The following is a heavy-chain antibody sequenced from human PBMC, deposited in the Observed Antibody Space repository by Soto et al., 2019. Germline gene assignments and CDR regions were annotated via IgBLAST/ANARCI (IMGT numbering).Heavy chain of an antibody. D-gene: IGHD5-18*01. V-gene: IGHV2-26*01. J-gene: IGHJ4*02. CDR1: GFSLSNPRMS. CDR3: ARMLGYGYDY. Sequence: QVTLKESGPVLVKPTETLTLTCTVSGFSLSNPRMSVGWIRQPPGKALEWLAHISSSDAKSYNTSLRNRLTISKDASKRQVALTLTNMDPVDTATYFCARMLGYGYDYGGQGTLVSVSS. CDR2: ISSSDAK.